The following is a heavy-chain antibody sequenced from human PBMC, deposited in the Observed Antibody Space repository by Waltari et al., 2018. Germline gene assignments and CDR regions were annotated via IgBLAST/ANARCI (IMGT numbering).Heavy chain of an antibody. CDR2: SYYSGST. V-gene: IGHV4-39*01. Sequence: QLQLQESGPALVKPSETLSFTCTVSAGSISSSRYYWGWIRQPPGKGLEWIGSSYYSGSTYYNPSLKSRVTISVDTSKNQFSLKLSSVTAADTAVYYCATKRESSASGFDYWGQGTLVTVSS. CDR3: ATKRESSASGFDY. D-gene: IGHD6-19*01. CDR1: AGSISSSRYY. J-gene: IGHJ4*02.